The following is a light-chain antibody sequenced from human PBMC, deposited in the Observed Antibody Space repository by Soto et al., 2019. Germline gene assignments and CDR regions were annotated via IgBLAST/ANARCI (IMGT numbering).Light chain of an antibody. CDR1: QTIDTY. J-gene: IGKJ2*01. Sequence: DIQMTQSPSSLSASVGDRVTITCRASQTIDTYLTWYQQNPGKAPKLLIYAASTVANGVPSRFSGSGSGTYFTLTISSLQPEDFATYYCQQSTGIPYTFGQGTKLEIK. CDR2: AAS. V-gene: IGKV1-39*01. CDR3: QQSTGIPYT.